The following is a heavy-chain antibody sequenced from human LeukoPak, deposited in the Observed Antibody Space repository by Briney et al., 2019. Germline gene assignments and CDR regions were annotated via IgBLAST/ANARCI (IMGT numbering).Heavy chain of an antibody. CDR1: GGFFSGYY. CDR3: ARGRSWGAAAGTVVDY. J-gene: IGHJ4*02. D-gene: IGHD6-13*01. V-gene: IGHV4-34*01. Sequence: SETLTLTCAVYGGFFSGYYWSWIRQPPGKGLEWIGEINHSGSTNYNPSLKSRVTISVDTSKDQFSLKLSSVTAADTAVYYCARGRSWGAAAGTVVDYWGQGTLVTVSS. CDR2: INHSGST.